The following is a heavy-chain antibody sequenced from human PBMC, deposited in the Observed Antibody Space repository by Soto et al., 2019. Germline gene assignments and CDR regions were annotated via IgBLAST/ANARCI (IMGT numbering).Heavy chain of an antibody. CDR1: GFTFSSYA. CDR3: AKVTGYYDSSSYYYSGYLPYFDY. J-gene: IGHJ4*02. D-gene: IGHD3-22*01. V-gene: IGHV3-23*01. Sequence: PGGSLRLSCAASGFTFSSYAMSWVRQAPGKGLEWVSAISGSGGSTYYADSVKGRFTISRDNSKNTLYLQMNSLRAEDTAVYYCAKVTGYYDSSSYYYSGYLPYFDYWGQGTLVTVSS. CDR2: ISGSGGST.